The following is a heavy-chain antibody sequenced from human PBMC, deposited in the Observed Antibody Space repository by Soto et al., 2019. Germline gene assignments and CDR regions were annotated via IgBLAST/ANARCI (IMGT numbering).Heavy chain of an antibody. Sequence: EVQLVESGGGLVQPGGSPKLSCAASGFTVSGSTMHWVRQASGKGLEWVGRIRSKGNSYATTYAASVKGRFTISRDDSKNTAYLQMNSLKTEETAVYYCSRHGGVSGQLILYYWGQGTLVTVSS. D-gene: IGHD6-13*01. CDR3: SRHGGVSGQLILYY. V-gene: IGHV3-73*02. J-gene: IGHJ4*02. CDR2: IRSKGNSYAT. CDR1: GFTVSGST.